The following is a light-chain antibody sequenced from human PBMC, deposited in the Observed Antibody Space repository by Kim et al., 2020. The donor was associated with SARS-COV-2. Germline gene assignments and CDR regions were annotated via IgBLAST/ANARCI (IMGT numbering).Light chain of an antibody. Sequence: DIQLTQSPSFLSASVGDRVTITCRASQGITNYLAWYQQNPGEAPKLLIYGASTLQSGVPSRFRGRGSGTEFTLTISSLQPEDFATYYCQQFSVYPRTFGQGTKVDIK. CDR3: QQFSVYPRT. CDR2: GAS. V-gene: IGKV1-9*01. CDR1: QGITNY. J-gene: IGKJ1*01.